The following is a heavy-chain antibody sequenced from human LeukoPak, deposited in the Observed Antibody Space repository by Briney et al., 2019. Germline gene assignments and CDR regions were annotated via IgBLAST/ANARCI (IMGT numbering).Heavy chain of an antibody. D-gene: IGHD6-19*01. J-gene: IGHJ4*02. CDR1: GYTFTGYY. CDR2: INPNSGGT. V-gene: IGHV1-2*02. Sequence: SSVKVSCKASGYTFTGYYMHWVRQAPGQGLKWMGWINPNSGGTNYAQKFQGRVTMTRDTSISTAYMELSRLRSDDTAVYYCARAEPKVAAFDYWGQGTLVTVSS. CDR3: ARAEPKVAAFDY.